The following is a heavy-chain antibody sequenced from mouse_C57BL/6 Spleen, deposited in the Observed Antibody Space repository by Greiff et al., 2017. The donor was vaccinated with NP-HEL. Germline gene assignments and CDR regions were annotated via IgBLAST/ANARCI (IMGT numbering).Heavy chain of an antibody. V-gene: IGHV5-17*01. CDR3: ARTPKGYYPYYAMDY. D-gene: IGHD2-3*01. J-gene: IGHJ4*01. Sequence: EVQLVESGVGLVKPGGSLKLSCAASGFTFSDYGMHWVRQAPEKGLEWVAYISSGSSTIYYADTVKGRFTISRDNAKNTLFLQMTSLRSEDTAMYYCARTPKGYYPYYAMDYWGQGTSVTVSS. CDR2: ISSGSSTI. CDR1: GFTFSDYG.